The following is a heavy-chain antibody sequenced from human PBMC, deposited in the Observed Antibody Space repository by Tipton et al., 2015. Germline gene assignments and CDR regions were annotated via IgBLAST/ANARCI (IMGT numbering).Heavy chain of an antibody. Sequence: QSGPEVKKPGESLKISCKGSGYSFTNSWIAWVRQMPGKGLEWMGIIYPGDSETRYSPSFQGQVTISADKSISTVYLQWNSLKASDSGMYYCARHGSIGARQNWFDPWGQGTLVTVSS. CDR1: GYSFTNSW. J-gene: IGHJ5*02. V-gene: IGHV5-51*01. D-gene: IGHD6-6*01. CDR2: IYPGDSET. CDR3: ARHGSIGARQNWFDP.